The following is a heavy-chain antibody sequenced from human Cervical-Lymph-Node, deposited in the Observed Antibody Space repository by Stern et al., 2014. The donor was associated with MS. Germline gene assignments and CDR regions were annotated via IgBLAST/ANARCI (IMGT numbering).Heavy chain of an antibody. CDR2: IYNSGAP. CDR3: ASRWSGTYYGQNWFDP. CDR1: GDSINSGGHY. V-gene: IGHV4-31*03. D-gene: IGHD1-26*01. J-gene: IGHJ5*02. Sequence: QVQLVQSGPGLVKPSQTLSLTCTVSGDSINSGGHYWSWIRQRPGKGLEWIGYIYNSGAPFYSPSLKGRVTISLDTSKNQFSLTLSSVTASDTAIYYCASRWSGTYYGQNWFDPWGQGILVTVSS.